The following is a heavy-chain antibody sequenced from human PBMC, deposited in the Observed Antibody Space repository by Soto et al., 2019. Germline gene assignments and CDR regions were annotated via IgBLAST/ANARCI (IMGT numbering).Heavy chain of an antibody. J-gene: IGHJ6*02. V-gene: IGHV3-11*01. CDR2: ISISGSTI. D-gene: IGHD6-19*01. Sequence: GGSLRLSCAASGFTFSDYYMSWIRQAPGKGLEWVSYISISGSTIYYADSVKGRFTISRDNAKNSLYLQMNSLRAEDTDVYYCARDKQWGLGKRGAYYYYGMDVWGQGTTVTVSS. CDR1: GFTFSDYY. CDR3: ARDKQWGLGKRGAYYYYGMDV.